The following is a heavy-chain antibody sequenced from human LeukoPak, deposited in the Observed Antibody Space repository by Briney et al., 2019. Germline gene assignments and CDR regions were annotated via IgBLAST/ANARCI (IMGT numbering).Heavy chain of an antibody. Sequence: GVSLRLSCAASGFTFSNYWMSWVRQAPGKGLEWVANIKQDGSDIYYVDSVKGRFTISRDNAKNPLYLQMNSLRAEDTAVYYCARVDGYNRRYYFDYWGQGTLVTVSS. CDR2: IKQDGSDI. CDR3: ARVDGYNRRYYFDY. D-gene: IGHD5-24*01. J-gene: IGHJ4*02. V-gene: IGHV3-7*01. CDR1: GFTFSNYW.